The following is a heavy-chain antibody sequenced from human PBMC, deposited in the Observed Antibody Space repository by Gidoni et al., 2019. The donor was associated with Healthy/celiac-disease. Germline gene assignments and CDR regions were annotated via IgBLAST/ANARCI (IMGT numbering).Heavy chain of an antibody. CDR2: IYYSGST. Sequence: QLQLQESGPGLVKPSETLSLTCTVSGGSISSSRYYWGWIRQPPGKGLEWIGSIYYSGSTYYNPSLKSRVTISVDTSKNQFSLKLSSVTAADTAVYYCARRPVKSGVDYWGQGTLVTVSS. D-gene: IGHD3-3*01. CDR1: GGSISSSRYY. V-gene: IGHV4-39*01. J-gene: IGHJ4*02. CDR3: ARRPVKSGVDY.